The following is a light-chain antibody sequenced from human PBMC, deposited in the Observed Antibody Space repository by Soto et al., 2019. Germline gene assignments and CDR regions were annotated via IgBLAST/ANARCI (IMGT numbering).Light chain of an antibody. CDR2: RNN. CDR3: AAWDDSLSGSYV. CDR1: SSNLGSNY. V-gene: IGLV1-47*01. J-gene: IGLJ1*01. Sequence: QSVLTQPPSASGTPGQRVTISCSGSSSNLGSNYVYWYQQLPGTAPKLLIYRNNQRPLGVPDRFSGSKSGTSASLAISGLRSEDEADYYCAAWDDSLSGSYVFGTGTKLTVL.